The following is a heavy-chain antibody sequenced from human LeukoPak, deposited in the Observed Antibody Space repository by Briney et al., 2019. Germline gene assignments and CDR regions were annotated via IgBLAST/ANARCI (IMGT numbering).Heavy chain of an antibody. Sequence: SETLSLTCAVYGGSFSGYYWSWIRQPPGKGLEWIGEINHSGSTNYNPSLKSRVTISVDTSKNQFSLKLSSVTAADTAVYYCARSAMPPSRTTSRSNWFDPWGHGTLVTVSS. V-gene: IGHV4-34*01. CDR1: GGSFSGYY. CDR3: ARSAMPPSRTTSRSNWFDP. J-gene: IGHJ5*02. D-gene: IGHD2-2*01. CDR2: INHSGST.